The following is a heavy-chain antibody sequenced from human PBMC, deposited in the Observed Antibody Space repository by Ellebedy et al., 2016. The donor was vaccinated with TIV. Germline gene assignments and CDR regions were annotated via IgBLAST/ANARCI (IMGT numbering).Heavy chain of an antibody. CDR1: GLTFTSND. CDR3: ASEAAASLNY. CDR2: LLRDGTNQ. J-gene: IGHJ4*02. Sequence: GESLKISCVASGLTFTSNDIHWVRQAPGKGLDWVAVLLRDGTNQHYAGSVKGRFTISRDNSKNTVYLQMNSLRVEDTAVYYCASEAAASLNYWGLGTLVTVSS. D-gene: IGHD2-15*01. V-gene: IGHV3-30-3*01.